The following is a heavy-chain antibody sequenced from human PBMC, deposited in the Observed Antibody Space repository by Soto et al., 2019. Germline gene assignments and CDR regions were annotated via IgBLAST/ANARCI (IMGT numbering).Heavy chain of an antibody. CDR2: IYYSGST. J-gene: IGHJ4*02. D-gene: IGHD6-13*01. CDR1: VGSRSSGSDY. Sequence: SETLSLTWTVSVGSRSSGSDYWSWIRQPPGKGLEWIGYIYYSGSTNYNPSLKSRVTITVDTSNNQCSLKLSSVTAADTAVYYCARDRLGQQLVRTFDYWGQGTLVTVS. V-gene: IGHV4-61*01. CDR3: ARDRLGQQLVRTFDY.